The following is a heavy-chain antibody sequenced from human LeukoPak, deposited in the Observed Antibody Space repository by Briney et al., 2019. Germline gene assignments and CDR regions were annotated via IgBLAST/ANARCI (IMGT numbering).Heavy chain of an antibody. CDR3: ATELSSSWPRDAFDI. J-gene: IGHJ3*02. Sequence: GASVKVSCKVSGYTLTELSMHWVRQAPGKGLEWMGGFDPEDGETIYAQKFQGRVTMTEDTSTDTAYMELSSLRSEDTAVYYCATELSSSWPRDAFDIWGQGTMVTVSS. CDR2: FDPEDGET. V-gene: IGHV1-24*01. D-gene: IGHD6-13*01. CDR1: GYTLTELS.